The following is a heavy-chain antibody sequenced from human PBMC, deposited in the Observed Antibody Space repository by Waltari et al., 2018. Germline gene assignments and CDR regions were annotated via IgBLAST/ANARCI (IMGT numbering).Heavy chain of an antibody. CDR3: ARSRRNIVATIGDFDY. CDR2: IKQDGSEK. CDR1: GFTFSSYW. J-gene: IGHJ4*02. V-gene: IGHV3-7*01. Sequence: EVQLVESGGGLVQPGGSLRLSCAASGFTFSSYWMSWVRQAPGQGLEWVANIKQDGSEKYYVDSVKGRFTISRDNAKNSLYLQMNSLRAEDTAVYYCARSRRNIVATIGDFDYWGQGTLVTVSS. D-gene: IGHD5-12*01.